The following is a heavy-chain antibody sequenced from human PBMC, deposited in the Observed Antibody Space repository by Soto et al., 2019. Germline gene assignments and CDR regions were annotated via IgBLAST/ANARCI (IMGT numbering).Heavy chain of an antibody. Sequence: ASLKVSCKAYGYTFTSYCISWVRQAPGQGLEWMGWISAYNGNTNYAQKLQGRVTMTTDTSTSTAYMELRSLRSDDTAVYYCARGTAVAGPFDYWGQGTLVTVSS. J-gene: IGHJ4*02. CDR1: GYTFTSYC. CDR2: ISAYNGNT. V-gene: IGHV1-18*01. D-gene: IGHD6-19*01. CDR3: ARGTAVAGPFDY.